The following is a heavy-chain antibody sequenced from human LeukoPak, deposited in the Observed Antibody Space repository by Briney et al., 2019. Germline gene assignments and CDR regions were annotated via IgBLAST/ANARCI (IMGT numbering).Heavy chain of an antibody. V-gene: IGHV1-18*01. CDR1: GYTFTSYG. Sequence: ASVKVSCKASGYTFTSYGISWVRQAPGQGLEWMGWISAYNGNTNYAQKLQGRVTMTTDTPTSTAYMELRSLRSEDTAVYYCASSFRSSSWCSIDYWGQGTLVTVSS. CDR3: ASSFRSSSWCSIDY. J-gene: IGHJ4*02. D-gene: IGHD6-13*01. CDR2: ISAYNGNT.